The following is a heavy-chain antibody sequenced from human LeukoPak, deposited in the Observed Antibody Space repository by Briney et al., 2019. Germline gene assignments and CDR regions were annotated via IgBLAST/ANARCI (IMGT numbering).Heavy chain of an antibody. V-gene: IGHV3-23*01. J-gene: IGHJ4*02. CDR1: GFAFSSYA. CDR2: ISGSGGST. CDR3: AKDRAYGSGIPGY. D-gene: IGHD3-10*01. Sequence: GGSLRLSCAASGFAFSSYAMSWVRQAPGKGLEWVSAISGSGGSTYYADSVKGRFTISRDNSKNTLYLQMNSLRAEDTAVYYCAKDRAYGSGIPGYWGQGTLVTVSS.